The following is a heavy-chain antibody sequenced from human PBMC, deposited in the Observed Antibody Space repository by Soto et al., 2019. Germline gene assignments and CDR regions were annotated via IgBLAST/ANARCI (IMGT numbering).Heavy chain of an antibody. CDR3: ARDGRQGYDILTLFDY. Sequence: TSETLSLTCTVSGGSISSGGYYWSWIRQHPGKGLEWIGYIYYSGSTYYNPSLKSRVTISVDTSKNQFSLKLSSVTAADTAVYYCARDGRQGYDILTLFDYWGQGTLVTVSS. V-gene: IGHV4-31*03. CDR2: IYYSGST. J-gene: IGHJ4*02. D-gene: IGHD3-9*01. CDR1: GGSISSGGYY.